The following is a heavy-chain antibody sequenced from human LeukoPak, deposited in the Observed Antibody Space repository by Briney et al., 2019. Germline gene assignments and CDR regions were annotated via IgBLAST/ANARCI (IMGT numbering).Heavy chain of an antibody. CDR1: GFTFSSYG. V-gene: IGHV3-30*18. CDR2: ISYDGSNK. CDR3: AKDRVAYSSSPNYFDY. J-gene: IGHJ4*02. Sequence: GGSLRLSCAASGFTFSSYGMHWVRQAPGMGLEWVAVISYDGSNKYYADSVKGRFTISRDNSKNTLYLQMNSLRAEDTAVYYCAKDRVAYSSSPNYFDYWGQGTLVTVSS. D-gene: IGHD6-13*01.